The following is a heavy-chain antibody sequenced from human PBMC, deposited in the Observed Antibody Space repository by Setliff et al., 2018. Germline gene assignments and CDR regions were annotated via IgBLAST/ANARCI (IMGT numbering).Heavy chain of an antibody. CDR2: ISGSGGST. CDR3: TRDQDYYGMDV. V-gene: IGHV3-23*01. Sequence: VGSLRLSCTSSGFTFGDYTMHWVRQAPGKGLEWVSAISGSGGSTYYADSVKGRFTISRDNTKNSLYLQMNSLRGEDTAVYHCTRDQDYYGMDVWGQGTTVTVSS. J-gene: IGHJ6*02. CDR1: GFTFGDYT.